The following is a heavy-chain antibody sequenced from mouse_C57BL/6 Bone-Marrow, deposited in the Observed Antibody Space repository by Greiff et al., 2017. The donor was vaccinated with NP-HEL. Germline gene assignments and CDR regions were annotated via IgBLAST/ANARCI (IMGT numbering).Heavy chain of an antibody. CDR3: ATGAY. J-gene: IGHJ3*01. CDR1: GYTFTSYG. Sequence: LQESGAELARPGASVKLSCKASGYTFTSYGISWVKQRTGQGLEWIGEIYPRSGNTYYNEKFKGKATLTADKSSSTAYMELRSLTSEDSAVYFCATGAYWGQGTLVTVSA. V-gene: IGHV1-81*01. CDR2: IYPRSGNT.